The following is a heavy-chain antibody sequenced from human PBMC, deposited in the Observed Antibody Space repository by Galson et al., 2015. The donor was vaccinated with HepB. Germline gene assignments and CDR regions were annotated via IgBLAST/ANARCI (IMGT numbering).Heavy chain of an antibody. CDR3: TSGCSSTSCYWGDYYYYYGMDV. D-gene: IGHD2-2*01. CDR1: GFTFSGSA. J-gene: IGHJ6*02. Sequence: SLRLSCAASGFTFSGSAMHWVRQASGKGLEWVGRIRSKANSYATAYAASVKGRFTISRDDSKNTAYLQMNSLKTEDTAVYHCTSGCSSTSCYWGDYYYYYGMDVWGQGTTVPVSS. V-gene: IGHV3-73*01. CDR2: IRSKANSYAT.